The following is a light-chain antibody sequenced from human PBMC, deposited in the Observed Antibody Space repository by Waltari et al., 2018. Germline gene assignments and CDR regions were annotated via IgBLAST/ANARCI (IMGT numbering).Light chain of an antibody. CDR3: QQYNTYSS. CDR2: KAS. Sequence: ESQMTQSPSSLSASVGDRVTITCRASQSISNWLAWYQQKPGKAPILLIYKASILKSGVPSRFSSSGSGTHFTLTISSLQPGDFATYYCQQYNTYSSFGQGTKLEIK. J-gene: IGKJ2*01. CDR1: QSISNW. V-gene: IGKV1-5*03.